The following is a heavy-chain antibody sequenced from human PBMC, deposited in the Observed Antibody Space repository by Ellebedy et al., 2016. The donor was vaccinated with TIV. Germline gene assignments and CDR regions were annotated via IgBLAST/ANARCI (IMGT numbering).Heavy chain of an antibody. CDR3: AKELHMWGTIMIDC. CDR2: ISGSGDKT. Sequence: GESLKISCVASGITFSSHAISWVRQTPGKGLEWVSAISGSGDKTYYTDSVKGRFTISRDNSQKTLYLQMNSLRAEDTAVYYCAKELHMWGTIMIDCWGPGTLVTVSS. CDR1: GITFSSHA. D-gene: IGHD3-16*01. V-gene: IGHV3-23*01. J-gene: IGHJ4*02.